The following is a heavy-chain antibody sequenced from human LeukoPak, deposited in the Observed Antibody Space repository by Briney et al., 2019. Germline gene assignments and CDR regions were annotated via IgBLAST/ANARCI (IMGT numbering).Heavy chain of an antibody. Sequence: GGSLRLSCAASRFTFSNYGVNWVRQAPGKGLEWVSYINSRSSTIYYADSVRGRFTISRDNAKNSLYLQMNNLKAEDTAIYYCAREVGTSQAFDIWGQGTMVTVSS. CDR1: RFTFSNYG. CDR3: AREVGTSQAFDI. D-gene: IGHD1-26*01. J-gene: IGHJ3*02. V-gene: IGHV3-48*01. CDR2: INSRSSTI.